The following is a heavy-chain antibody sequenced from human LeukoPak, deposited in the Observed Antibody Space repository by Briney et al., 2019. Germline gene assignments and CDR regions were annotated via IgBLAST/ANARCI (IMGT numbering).Heavy chain of an antibody. D-gene: IGHD1-26*01. CDR1: GGSISSFY. Sequence: SETLSPTCTVSGGSISSFYWGCIRHPPRKGLEWIGYIYYSVSTTKNPSLKSGVTISVDTPSKQFSLRRTPVTAADTAVYYCARDLNRWELLGFDPWGQGTLVTVSS. V-gene: IGHV4-59*01. J-gene: IGHJ5*02. CDR3: ARDLNRWELLGFDP. CDR2: IYYSVST.